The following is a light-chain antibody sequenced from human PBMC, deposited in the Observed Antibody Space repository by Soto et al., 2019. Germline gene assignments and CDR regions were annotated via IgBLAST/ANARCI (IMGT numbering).Light chain of an antibody. CDR2: GAS. CDR3: QQCGSSPLLLT. Sequence: EIVLTQSPGTLSLSPGERATLSCRASQSVSSSYLAWYQQKPGQAPRLLIYGASSRATGIPDRFSGSGSGTDFTLTISRLEPEDVAVYYCQQCGSSPLLLTFGGGTKVEIK. J-gene: IGKJ4*01. V-gene: IGKV3-20*01. CDR1: QSVSSSY.